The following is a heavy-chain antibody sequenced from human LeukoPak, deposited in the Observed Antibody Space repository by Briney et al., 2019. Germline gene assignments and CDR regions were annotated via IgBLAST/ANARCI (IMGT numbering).Heavy chain of an antibody. V-gene: IGHV4-34*01. Sequence: SETLSLTCAGYSGSLSGFYWSWLRQPPGKGLEGIGEINHSGSTNYKPSLKSRVTISVDTSKNQFSLKLSSVTAADTAVYYCARGESDTALPYLGYWGQGTLVTVSS. CDR3: ARGESDTALPYLGY. CDR2: INHSGST. J-gene: IGHJ4*02. CDR1: SGSLSGFY. D-gene: IGHD5-18*01.